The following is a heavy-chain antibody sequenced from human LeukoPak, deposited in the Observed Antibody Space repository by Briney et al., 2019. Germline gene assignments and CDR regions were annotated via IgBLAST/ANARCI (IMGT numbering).Heavy chain of an antibody. CDR1: GDSVSINSAA. CDR3: ARSPSLYSSGWYFDY. J-gene: IGHJ4*02. Sequence: PSQTLSLTCAISGDSVSINSAAWNWIRQSPSRGLEWLGRTYQRSKWYNDYAVSVKSRITINPDISKNQFSLQLNSVTPEDTAVYYCARSPSLYSSGWYFDYWGQGTLVTVSS. V-gene: IGHV6-1*01. D-gene: IGHD6-19*01. CDR2: TYQRSKWYN.